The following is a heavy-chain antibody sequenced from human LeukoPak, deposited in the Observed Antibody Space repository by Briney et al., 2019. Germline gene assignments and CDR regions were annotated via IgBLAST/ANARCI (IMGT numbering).Heavy chain of an antibody. CDR3: ARDSPDGSGTYYNDSPDY. CDR2: ISAYNGNT. CDR1: GYTFSNYG. V-gene: IGHV1-18*01. D-gene: IGHD3-10*01. J-gene: IGHJ4*02. Sequence: GASVKVSCKASGYTFSNYGISWVRQAPGQGLEWLGWISAYNGNTDYRQKLQGRVTMTTDTSTSTAYMDLRSLRSDDTAIYYCARDSPDGSGTYYNDSPDYWGQGTLVTVSS.